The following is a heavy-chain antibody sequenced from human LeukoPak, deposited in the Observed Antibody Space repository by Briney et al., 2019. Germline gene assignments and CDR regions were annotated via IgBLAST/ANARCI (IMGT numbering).Heavy chain of an antibody. CDR1: RFSFGKYW. Sequence: GGSLRLSCEGSRFSFGKYWMNWVRQAPGKGLEWVANIKQDGRVKYYLDSVKGRFTISRDNAKNSLYLQMDSLRAEDTAVYYCARDSEHYDSGAYYDALDIWGQGTLVTVSP. D-gene: IGHD3-22*01. CDR2: IKQDGRVK. CDR3: ARDSEHYDSGAYYDALDI. J-gene: IGHJ3*02. V-gene: IGHV3-7*01.